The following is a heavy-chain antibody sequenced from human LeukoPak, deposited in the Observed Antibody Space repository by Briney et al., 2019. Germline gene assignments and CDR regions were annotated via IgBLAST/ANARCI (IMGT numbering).Heavy chain of an antibody. V-gene: IGHV3-30-3*01. D-gene: IGHD6-6*01. J-gene: IGHJ4*02. Sequence: GRSLRLSCAASGFTFSSYAMHWVRQAPGKGLEWVAVISYDGSNKYYADSVKGRFTISRDNSKNTLYLQMNSLRAEDTAVYYCARDPEHSSSSGYFDYWGQGTLVTVSS. CDR1: GFTFSSYA. CDR3: ARDPEHSSSSGYFDY. CDR2: ISYDGSNK.